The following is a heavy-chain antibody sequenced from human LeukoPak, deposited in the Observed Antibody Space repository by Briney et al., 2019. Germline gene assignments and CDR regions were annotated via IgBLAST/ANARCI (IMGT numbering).Heavy chain of an antibody. J-gene: IGHJ4*02. Sequence: GGSLRLSCAASGFTFSRHGMHWVRQAPGKGLEWISYIRSSGSPIYYADSVRGRFTISKDNAKNSLYLQMNSLRDEDTAVYYCARVAVGATRVDFDYWGQGTLVTVSS. CDR1: GFTFSRHG. D-gene: IGHD1-26*01. CDR2: IRSSGSPI. V-gene: IGHV3-48*02. CDR3: ARVAVGATRVDFDY.